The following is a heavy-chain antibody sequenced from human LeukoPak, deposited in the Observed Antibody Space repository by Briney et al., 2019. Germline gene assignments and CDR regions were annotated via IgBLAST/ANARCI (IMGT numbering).Heavy chain of an antibody. D-gene: IGHD5-18*01. CDR2: ISYDGSNK. Sequence: PGGSLRLSCAASGFTFSSYGMHWVRQAPGKGLEWVAVISYDGSNKYYADSVKGRFTISRDNSKNTLYLQMNSLRAEDTAVYYCAKGGYSYGYSDYYYGMDVWGQGTTVTVSS. CDR1: GFTFSSYG. J-gene: IGHJ6*02. V-gene: IGHV3-30*18. CDR3: AKGGYSYGYSDYYYGMDV.